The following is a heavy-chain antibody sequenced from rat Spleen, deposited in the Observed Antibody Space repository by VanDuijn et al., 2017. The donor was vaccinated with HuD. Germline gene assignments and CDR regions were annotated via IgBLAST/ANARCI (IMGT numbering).Heavy chain of an antibody. V-gene: IGHV5-31*01. D-gene: IGHD1-11*01. CDR3: SRGGATRFDY. J-gene: IGHJ2*01. CDR1: GFTFNNYW. CDR2: ITKDGGSL. Sequence: EVQLVESGGGLVQPGRSLKLSCVASGFTFNNYWMTWIRQAPGKGLDWVASITKDGGSLFYRDSVKDRFTVSRDNEQNTLYLQMNSLRYEDTATYYCSRGGATRFDYWGQGVMVTVSS.